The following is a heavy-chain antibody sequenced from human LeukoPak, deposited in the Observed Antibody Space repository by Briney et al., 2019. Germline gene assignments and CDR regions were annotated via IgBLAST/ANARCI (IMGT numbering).Heavy chain of an antibody. Sequence: GASVKVSFKASGYTSTSYYMHWVRQAPGQGLEWMGIINPSGGSTSYAQKFQGRVTMTRDTSTSTVYMELSSLRSEDTAVYYCVRDITMVRGVLADYYYGMDVWGQGTTVTVSS. J-gene: IGHJ6*02. D-gene: IGHD3-10*01. CDR3: VRDITMVRGVLADYYYGMDV. CDR2: INPSGGST. V-gene: IGHV1-46*01. CDR1: GYTSTSYY.